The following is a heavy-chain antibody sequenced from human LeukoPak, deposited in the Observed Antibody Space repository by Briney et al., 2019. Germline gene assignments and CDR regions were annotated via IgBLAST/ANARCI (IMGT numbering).Heavy chain of an antibody. CDR2: IYYSGST. Sequence: PSETLSLTCTVSGGSISSSSYYWGWIRQPPGKGLEWIGSIYYSGSTYYNPSLKSRVTISVDTSKNQFSLKLSSVTAADTAVYYCARQAGVYQLLKQSAEYFQHWGQGTLVTVSS. CDR1: GGSISSSSYY. CDR3: ARQAGVYQLLKQSAEYFQH. J-gene: IGHJ1*01. V-gene: IGHV4-39*01. D-gene: IGHD2-2*01.